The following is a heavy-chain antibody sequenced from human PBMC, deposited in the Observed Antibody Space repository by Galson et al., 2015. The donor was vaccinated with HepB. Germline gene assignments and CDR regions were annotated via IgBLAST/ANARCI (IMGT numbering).Heavy chain of an antibody. J-gene: IGHJ4*02. D-gene: IGHD6-19*01. CDR3: IRLGDLSGYSSR. V-gene: IGHV3-73*01. CDR1: GFTFSGSA. CDR2: VGSKATNYAV. Sequence: SLRLSCAASGFTFSGSAIHWVRQASGKGPEWVGRVGSKATNYAVSYVPSMEGRFTISRDDSRAMAYLHMERLKREDTAVYYCIRLGDLSGYSSRWGQGTLVTVSS.